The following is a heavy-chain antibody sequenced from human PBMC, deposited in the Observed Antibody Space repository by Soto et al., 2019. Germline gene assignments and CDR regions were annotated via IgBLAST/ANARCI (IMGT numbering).Heavy chain of an antibody. J-gene: IGHJ4*02. V-gene: IGHV1-18*01. CDR1: GYTFTSYG. D-gene: IGHD2-8*01. CDR3: ARDNVSESDY. CDR2: ISAYNGNT. Sequence: QVQLVQSGAEVKNPGASVKVSCKASGYTFTSYGISWLRQAPGQGLEWMGCISAYNGNTNYEQKLQGGVTMTTDTPTLTAYMELRSLRSDDTAVYYCARDNVSESDYWGQGTLVTVSS.